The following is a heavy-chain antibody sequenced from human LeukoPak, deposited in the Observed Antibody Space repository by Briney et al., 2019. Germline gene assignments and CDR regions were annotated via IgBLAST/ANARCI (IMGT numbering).Heavy chain of an antibody. J-gene: IGHJ4*02. CDR1: GFTFSSYA. V-gene: IGHV3-64D*09. Sequence: GGSLRLSCSASGFTFSSYAMHWVRQAPGKGLEYVSAISSNGGSTYYADSVKGRFTISRDNSKNTLYLQMSSLRAEDTAVYYCAKGPGVVPASYADYWGQGTLVTVSS. D-gene: IGHD2-2*01. CDR2: ISSNGGST. CDR3: AKGPGVVPASYADY.